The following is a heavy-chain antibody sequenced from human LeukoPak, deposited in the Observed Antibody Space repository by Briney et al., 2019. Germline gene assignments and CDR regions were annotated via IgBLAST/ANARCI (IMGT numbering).Heavy chain of an antibody. Sequence: ASVKVSCKASGGTFSSYAISWVRQAPGQGLEWMGGFIPIFGTANYAQKFQGRVTITADESTSTAYMELSSLRSEDTAVYYCAREKGCSSTSCYDAFDIWGQGTMVTVSS. D-gene: IGHD2-2*01. CDR3: AREKGCSSTSCYDAFDI. CDR2: FIPIFGTA. V-gene: IGHV1-69*13. J-gene: IGHJ3*02. CDR1: GGTFSSYA.